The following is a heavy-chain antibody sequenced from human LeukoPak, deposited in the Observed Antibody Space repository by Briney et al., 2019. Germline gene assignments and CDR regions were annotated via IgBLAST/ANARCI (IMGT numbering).Heavy chain of an antibody. D-gene: IGHD2-2*01. J-gene: IGHJ4*02. V-gene: IGHV3-7*01. CDR3: ARLIVLVEGASHHFDY. CDR2: IKYDGSAK. Sequence: TGGYLRLSCAASGFTFSSYWMTWVRQPPGKGLEWVANIKYDGSAKYYGDSVKGRFTISRDNTRNSLYLQMNSLRAEDTAVYYCARLIVLVEGASHHFDYWGQGTPATVHS. CDR1: GFTFSSYW.